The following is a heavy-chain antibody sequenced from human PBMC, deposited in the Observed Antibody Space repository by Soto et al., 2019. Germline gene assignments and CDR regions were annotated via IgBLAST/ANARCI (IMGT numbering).Heavy chain of an antibody. D-gene: IGHD3-3*01. V-gene: IGHV3-11*01. CDR1: GFTFSDYY. Sequence: GGSLRLSCAASGFTFSDYYISWIRQAPGKGLEWVSYISSSGSTIYYADSVKGRFTISRDNAKNSLYLQMNSLRAEDTAVYYCATNQRDFWSGYFPYGMDVWGQGTTVTVSS. CDR2: ISSSGSTI. J-gene: IGHJ6*02. CDR3: ATNQRDFWSGYFPYGMDV.